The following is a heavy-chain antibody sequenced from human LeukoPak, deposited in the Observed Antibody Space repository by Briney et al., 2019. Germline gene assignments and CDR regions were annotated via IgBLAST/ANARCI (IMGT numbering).Heavy chain of an antibody. Sequence: GASVKVSCKASGYTLAAYHMHWVRQAPGQGLEWMGRIIPILGIANYAQKFQGRVTITADKSTSTAYMELSSLRSEDTAVYYCARVWVYNWNDGATGHFDYWGQGTLVTVSS. CDR2: IIPILGIA. J-gene: IGHJ4*02. CDR3: ARVWVYNWNDGATGHFDY. V-gene: IGHV1-69*04. D-gene: IGHD1-20*01. CDR1: GYTLAAYH.